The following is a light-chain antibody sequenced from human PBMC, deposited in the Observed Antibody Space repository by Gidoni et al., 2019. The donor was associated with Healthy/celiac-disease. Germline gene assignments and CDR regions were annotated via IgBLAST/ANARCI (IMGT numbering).Light chain of an antibody. V-gene: IGLV3-1*01. Sequence: SYELTQPPSVSVSSGPTASITCSGDKLGDKYACWYQQKPGQSPVLVTYQDSKRPSGIPERFSGSNSGNTATLTISGTQAMDEADYYCQAWDSSIVFGGGTKLTVL. CDR2: QDS. CDR3: QAWDSSIV. J-gene: IGLJ2*01. CDR1: KLGDKY.